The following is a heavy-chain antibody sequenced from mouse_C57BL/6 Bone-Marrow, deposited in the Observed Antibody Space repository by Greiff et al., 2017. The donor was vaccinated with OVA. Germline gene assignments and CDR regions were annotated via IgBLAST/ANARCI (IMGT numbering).Heavy chain of an antibody. CDR3: AIYWFAY. J-gene: IGHJ3*01. V-gene: IGHV1-76*01. CDR1: GYTFTDYY. CDR2: IYPGSGNT. Sequence: QVQLQQSGAELVRPGASVKLSCKASGYTFTDYYINWVKQRPGQGLEWIARIYPGSGNTYYNEKFKGKATLTAEKSSSTAYMQLSSLTSEDSAVYFCAIYWFAYWGQGTLVTVSA.